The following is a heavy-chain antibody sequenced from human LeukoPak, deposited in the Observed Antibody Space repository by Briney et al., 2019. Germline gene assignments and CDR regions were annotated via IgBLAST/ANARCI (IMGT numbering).Heavy chain of an antibody. J-gene: IGHJ6*03. CDR1: GGSISNY. Sequence: PSEPLSLTCTVSGGSISNYWSWIRQPPGKGLEWIGYIYYSGSTNYNPSLKSRVTISVDTSKNQFSLKLSSVTAADTAVYYCARVAIDRGYYYYYMDVWGKGTTVTVSS. V-gene: IGHV4-59*01. D-gene: IGHD1-14*01. CDR2: IYYSGST. CDR3: ARVAIDRGYYYYYMDV.